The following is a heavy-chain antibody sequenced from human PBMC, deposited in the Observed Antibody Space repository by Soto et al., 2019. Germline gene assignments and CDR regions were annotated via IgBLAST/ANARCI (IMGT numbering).Heavy chain of an antibody. CDR1: GYTFTNYI. J-gene: IGHJ4*02. V-gene: IGHV1-18*01. Sequence: QVQLVQSGPEVKKPGASVKVSCKASGYTFTNYIISWVRQAPGQGLEWMGRISDYNGNADYSQKLQGRVTMTTDTSTNTVYMELRSLTSDDTAVYFCARAPGSYFYYVASWGQGTQVTVSS. CDR3: ARAPGSYFYYVAS. CDR2: ISDYNGNA. D-gene: IGHD3-10*01.